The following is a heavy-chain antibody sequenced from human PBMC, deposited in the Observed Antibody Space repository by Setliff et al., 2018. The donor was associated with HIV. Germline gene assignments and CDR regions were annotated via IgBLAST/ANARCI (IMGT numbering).Heavy chain of an antibody. Sequence: VASVKVSCKASGYTSTSYDINWVRQDTGQGLEWMGWMNPDSGNTGSAQNFQGRLTITWNTSISTAYMELGSLGFDDTAVYFCARTRSGGSSVYYYYYMDVWGQGTAVTVSS. J-gene: IGHJ6*03. V-gene: IGHV1-8*01. CDR3: ARTRSGGSSVYYYYYMDV. CDR2: MNPDSGNT. CDR1: GYTSTSYD. D-gene: IGHD2-15*01.